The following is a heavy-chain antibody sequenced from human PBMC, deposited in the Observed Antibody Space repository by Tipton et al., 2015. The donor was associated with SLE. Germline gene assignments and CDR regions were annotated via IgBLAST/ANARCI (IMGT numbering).Heavy chain of an antibody. CDR1: GDSISSSTYY. CDR2: IYYSGTT. J-gene: IGHJ2*01. D-gene: IGHD3-16*01. CDR3: ARDRAGRGGVRYFDL. V-gene: IGHV4-39*07. Sequence: TLSLTCTVSGDSISSSTYYWGWIRQPPGKGLEWIGSIYYSGTTYYNPSLKSRVTMSVDTSKNHFSLKLSSVTAADTAVYYCARDRAGRGGVRYFDLWGRGTLVTVSS.